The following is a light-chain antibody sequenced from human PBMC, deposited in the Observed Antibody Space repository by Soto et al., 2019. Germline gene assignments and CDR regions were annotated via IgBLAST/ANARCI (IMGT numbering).Light chain of an antibody. J-gene: IGKJ1*01. CDR1: QSVRSN. V-gene: IGKV3-15*01. CDR3: QQYNDWPLT. Sequence: EIVMTQSPVTLSVSPGERPTLSCRDSQSVRSNLAWYQQKPGQAPSLLIYGAFTRATGIPARFSGTGSGTEFTRTISSLQSEDVELDYCQQYNDWPLTFGQGTKVDIK. CDR2: GAF.